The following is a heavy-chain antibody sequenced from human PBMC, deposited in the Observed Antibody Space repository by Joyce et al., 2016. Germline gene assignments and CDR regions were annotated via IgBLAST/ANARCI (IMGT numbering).Heavy chain of an antibody. D-gene: IGHD2/OR15-2a*01. J-gene: IGHJ3*02. CDR1: GFTFRSYS. CDR3: ARGRNSGFDAFDM. V-gene: IGHV3-21*01. Sequence: EVQVVESGGGLVRPGGSLRLSCAASGFTFRSYSINWVRQAPGKGLKWVASISGSTTYIYYADSVKGRFTLSRDNAKNSLFLQMSSLRAEDTALYYCARGRNSGFDAFDMWGQGTMVTVSS. CDR2: ISGSTTYI.